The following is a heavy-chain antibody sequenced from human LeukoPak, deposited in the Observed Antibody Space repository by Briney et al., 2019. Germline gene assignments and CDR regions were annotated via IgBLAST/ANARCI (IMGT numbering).Heavy chain of an antibody. CDR1: RLTFSSYA. Sequence: GGSLRLSCAASRLTFSSYAMSWGSQAPRKGLEGVSAISCSGGSTFYADSVKGRFTISRDNSKSTMYLQMNSLRAVDTAVYYCAKAEKTGTARTSFDDGGQGTLVTVSS. CDR2: ISCSGGST. D-gene: IGHD1-1*01. V-gene: IGHV3-23*01. J-gene: IGHJ4*02. CDR3: AKAEKTGTARTSFDD.